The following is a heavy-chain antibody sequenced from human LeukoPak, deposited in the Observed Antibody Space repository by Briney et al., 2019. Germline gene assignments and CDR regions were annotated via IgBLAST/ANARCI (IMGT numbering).Heavy chain of an antibody. CDR1: GFTFSSYD. Sequence: GGSLRLSCAASGFTFSSYDMHWVRQAPGKGLEWVAVISYDGSNKYYADSVKGRFTISRDNSKSTLYLQMNSLRAEDTAVYYCARAPYDSSGYYYVDYWGQGTLVTVSS. V-gene: IGHV3-30-3*01. D-gene: IGHD3-22*01. J-gene: IGHJ4*02. CDR2: ISYDGSNK. CDR3: ARAPYDSSGYYYVDY.